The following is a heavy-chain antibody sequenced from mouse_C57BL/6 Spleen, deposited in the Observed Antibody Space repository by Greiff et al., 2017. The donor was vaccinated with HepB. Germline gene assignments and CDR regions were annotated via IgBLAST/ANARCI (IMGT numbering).Heavy chain of an antibody. Sequence: VQLQQPGTELVKPGASVKLSCKASGYTFTSYWMHWVKQRPGQGLEWIGNINPSNGGTKNNENFKRKATLTVDKSSSAAYMKLSSLTSEDSADYYCARWAYGNYYWGQGTTLTVSS. D-gene: IGHD2-10*02. J-gene: IGHJ2*01. CDR3: ARWAYGNYY. CDR2: INPSNGGT. CDR1: GYTFTSYW. V-gene: IGHV1-53*01.